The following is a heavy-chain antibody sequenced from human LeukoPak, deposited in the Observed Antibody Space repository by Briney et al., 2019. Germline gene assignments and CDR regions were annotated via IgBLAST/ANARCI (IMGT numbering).Heavy chain of an antibody. V-gene: IGHV4-30-4*07. Sequence: ASQTLSLTCAVAGGSISSGGYSWTWIRQPPGKALEWFGYIYYSGTTYYNPSLKSRVTISVDTSKNQFSLKLDSVTAADTAVYYCARAPVGANYYSYMDVWGKGTTVTVSS. CDR2: IYYSGTT. J-gene: IGHJ6*03. D-gene: IGHD4/OR15-4a*01. CDR3: ARAPVGANYYSYMDV. CDR1: GGSISSGGYS.